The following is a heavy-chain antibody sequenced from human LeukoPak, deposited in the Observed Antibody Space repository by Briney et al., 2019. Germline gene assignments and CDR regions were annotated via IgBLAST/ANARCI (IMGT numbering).Heavy chain of an antibody. D-gene: IGHD3-10*01. V-gene: IGHV4-34*01. CDR3: ARGVMVRGAYDDHYYHGMDV. Sequence: PSETLSLTCAVYGGSLSGYYWSWIRQPPGKGLEWIGEISQSGSTNYNPSLKSRVTISVDTSKNQFSLKLSSVTAADTAVYYCARGVMVRGAYDDHYYHGMDVWGQGTTVAVSS. CDR1: GGSLSGYY. CDR2: ISQSGST. J-gene: IGHJ6*02.